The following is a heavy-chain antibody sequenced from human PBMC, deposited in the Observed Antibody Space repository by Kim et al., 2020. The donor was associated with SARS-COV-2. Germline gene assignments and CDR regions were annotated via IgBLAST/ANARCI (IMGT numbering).Heavy chain of an antibody. Sequence: GESLKISCKGSGYSFTSYWIGWVRQMPGKGLEWMGIIYPGDSDTRYSPSFQGQVTISADKSISTAYLQWSSLKASDTAMYYCARQAPRSRYSGYDLSPEDYWGQGTLVTVSS. CDR2: IYPGDSDT. CDR3: ARQAPRSRYSGYDLSPEDY. V-gene: IGHV5-51*01. J-gene: IGHJ4*02. CDR1: GYSFTSYW. D-gene: IGHD5-12*01.